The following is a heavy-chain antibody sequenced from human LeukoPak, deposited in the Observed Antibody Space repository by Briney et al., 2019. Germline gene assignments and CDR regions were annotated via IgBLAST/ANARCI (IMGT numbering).Heavy chain of an antibody. V-gene: IGHV4-30-2*01. D-gene: IGHD3-22*01. CDR1: GGSISSGGYS. CDR3: ARDRYYYDSSGYYQRGLYYGMDV. CDR2: IYHSGST. Sequence: SQTLSLTCAVSGGSISSGGYSWSWLRQPPGKGLEWIGYIYHSGSTYYNPSLKSRVTTSVDRSKNQFSLKLSSVTAADTAVYYCARDRYYYDSSGYYQRGLYYGMDVWGQGTTVTVSS. J-gene: IGHJ6*02.